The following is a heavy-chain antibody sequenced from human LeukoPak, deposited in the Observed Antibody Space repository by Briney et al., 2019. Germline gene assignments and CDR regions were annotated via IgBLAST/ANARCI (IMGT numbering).Heavy chain of an antibody. CDR1: GYTFTGYY. J-gene: IGHJ4*02. CDR3: AGGVDDSSGYYVLSDY. D-gene: IGHD3-22*01. V-gene: IGHV1-2*02. Sequence: ASVKVSCKASGYTFTGYYMHWVRQAPGQGLEWMGWINPNSGGTNYAQKFQGRLTMTRDTSISTAYMELSRLRSDDTAVYYCAGGVDDSSGYYVLSDYWGQGTLVTVSS. CDR2: INPNSGGT.